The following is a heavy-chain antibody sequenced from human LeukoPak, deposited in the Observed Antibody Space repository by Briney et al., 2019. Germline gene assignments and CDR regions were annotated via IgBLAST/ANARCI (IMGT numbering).Heavy chain of an antibody. V-gene: IGHV4-4*07. CDR2: IYTSGST. D-gene: IGHD1-14*01. CDR1: GGSISSYY. Sequence: SETLSLTCTVSGGSISSYYWSWIRQPAGKGLEWIGRIYTSGSTNYNPSLKSRVTISVDTSKNQFALKLSSVTAADTAVYYCARHPEGFPKFDPWGQGTLVTVSS. J-gene: IGHJ5*02. CDR3: ARHPEGFPKFDP.